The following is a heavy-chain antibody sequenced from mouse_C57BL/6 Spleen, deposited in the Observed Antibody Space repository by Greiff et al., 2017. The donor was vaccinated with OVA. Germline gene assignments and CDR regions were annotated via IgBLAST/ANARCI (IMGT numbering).Heavy chain of an antibody. V-gene: IGHV1-19*01. CDR3: ARSPTGAPYYFDY. J-gene: IGHJ2*01. D-gene: IGHD2-10*01. Sequence: EVQLQQSGPVLVKPGASVKMSCKASGYPFTDYYMNLVKQSHGKSLEWIGVINPYNGGTSYNQKFKGKATLTVDKSSSTAYMELNSLTSEDSAVYYCARSPTGAPYYFDYWGQGTTLTVSS. CDR2: INPYNGGT. CDR1: GYPFTDYY.